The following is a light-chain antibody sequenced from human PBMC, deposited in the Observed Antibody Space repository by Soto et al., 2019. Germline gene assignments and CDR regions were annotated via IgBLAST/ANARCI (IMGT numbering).Light chain of an antibody. CDR1: QSVSSH. Sequence: EIVLTQSPATLSLSPGERATLSCRASQSVSSHFVWYQHKPGQAPRLLIYGAYNRATGTPARFSGSGYGTDFPLTIRILEHEDFAIYYWQHRSTWPITFGQGTRLEIK. CDR2: GAY. J-gene: IGKJ5*01. V-gene: IGKV3-11*01. CDR3: QHRSTWPIT.